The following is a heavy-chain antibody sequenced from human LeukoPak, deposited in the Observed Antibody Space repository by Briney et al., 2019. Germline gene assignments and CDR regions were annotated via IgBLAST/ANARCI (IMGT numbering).Heavy chain of an antibody. V-gene: IGHV3-30*18. D-gene: IGHD2-2*01. CDR3: AKDRDCSSTSCYAGGFDY. Sequence: GGSLRLSCAASGFTFSSYGMHWVRQAPGKGLEWVAVISYDGSNKYYADSVKGRFTISRDNSKNTLYLQMNSLRAEDTAVYYCAKDRDCSSTSCYAGGFDYWGQGTLVTVSS. CDR2: ISYDGSNK. CDR1: GFTFSSYG. J-gene: IGHJ4*02.